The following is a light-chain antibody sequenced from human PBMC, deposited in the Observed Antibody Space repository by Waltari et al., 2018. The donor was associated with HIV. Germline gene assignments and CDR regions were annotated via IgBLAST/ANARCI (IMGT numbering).Light chain of an antibody. V-gene: IGLV1-44*01. CDR2: SNM. CDR3: AAWDDSLNGPI. J-gene: IGLJ2*01. Sequence: QSVLTQPTSASGTPGQRVTISCSGSSSNIGSNTVTWYQQLPGTAPNLLIYSNMQRPSGVPDRFSGSKSGTSASLAISGLQSEDEADYYCAAWDDSLNGPIFGGGTKLTVL. CDR1: SSNIGSNT.